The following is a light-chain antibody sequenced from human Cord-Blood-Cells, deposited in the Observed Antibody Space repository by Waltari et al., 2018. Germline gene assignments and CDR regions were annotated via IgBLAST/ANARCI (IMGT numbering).Light chain of an antibody. J-gene: IGLJ3*02. Sequence: QSALTQPRSVSGSPGQSVTISCTGTSSDVGGYNSVSWYQQHPGKAPQLMIYDVSKRPPGVPDRFSGSKSGNTASLTISGLQAEDEADYYCCSYAGSYTWVFGGGTKLTVL. CDR3: CSYAGSYTWV. V-gene: IGLV2-11*01. CDR1: SSDVGGYNS. CDR2: DVS.